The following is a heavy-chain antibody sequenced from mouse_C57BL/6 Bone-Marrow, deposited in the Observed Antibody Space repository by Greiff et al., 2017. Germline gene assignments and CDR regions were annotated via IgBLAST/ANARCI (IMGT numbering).Heavy chain of an antibody. Sequence: EVKLMESGPGLVKPSQTVFLTCTVTGISITTGNYRWSWIRQFPGNKLEWIGYIYYSGTITYNPSLTSRTTITRDTPKNQFFLEMNSLTAEDTATYYCARGVYYGSSYYFDYWGQGTTLTVSS. CDR1: GISITTGNYR. CDR2: IYYSGTI. D-gene: IGHD1-1*01. V-gene: IGHV3-5*01. J-gene: IGHJ2*01. CDR3: ARGVYYGSSYYFDY.